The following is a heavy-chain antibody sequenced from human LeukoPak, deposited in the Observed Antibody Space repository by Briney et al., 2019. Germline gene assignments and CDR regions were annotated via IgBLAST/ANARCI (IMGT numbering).Heavy chain of an antibody. V-gene: IGHV4-34*01. J-gene: IGHJ4*02. Sequence: SETLSLTCAVHGGSFSGYYCSSLRQPPGKGLERIGEINHSGSTNYNASLKSRVTISVDTSKNQFSLKLSSVTAADTAVYYCARATWGSYRYPPHFDYWGQGTLVTVSS. D-gene: IGHD3-16*02. CDR1: GGSFSGYY. CDR3: ARATWGSYRYPPHFDY. CDR2: INHSGST.